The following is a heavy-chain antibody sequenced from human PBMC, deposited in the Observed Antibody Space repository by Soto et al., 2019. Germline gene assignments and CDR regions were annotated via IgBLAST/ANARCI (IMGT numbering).Heavy chain of an antibody. D-gene: IGHD3-22*01. Sequence: QVQLVQSGAEVKKPGSSVKVSCKASGGTFSSYAISWVRQAPGQGLEWMGGIIRIFGTANYAQKFQGRVTITADESTSTAYMELSSLRSEDTAVYYCARNTYYYDSSGYYYYYYGMDVWRQGTTVTVSS. CDR2: IIRIFGTA. J-gene: IGHJ6*02. V-gene: IGHV1-69*12. CDR3: ARNTYYYDSSGYYYYYYGMDV. CDR1: GGTFSSYA.